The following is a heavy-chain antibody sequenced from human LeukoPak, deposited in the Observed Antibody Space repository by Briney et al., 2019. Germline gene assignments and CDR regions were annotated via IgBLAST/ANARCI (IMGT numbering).Heavy chain of an antibody. V-gene: IGHV3-30*04. Sequence: GRSLRLSCTASGFTFSSYAMHWVRQAPGKGLERVAVISYDGSNKYYADSVKGRFTISRDNSKNTLYLQMNSLTAEDTAAYYCARDHRPEIQYYYMDVWGKGTTVAVSS. CDR2: ISYDGSNK. D-gene: IGHD1-14*01. CDR3: ARDHRPEIQYYYMDV. CDR1: GFTFSSYA. J-gene: IGHJ6*03.